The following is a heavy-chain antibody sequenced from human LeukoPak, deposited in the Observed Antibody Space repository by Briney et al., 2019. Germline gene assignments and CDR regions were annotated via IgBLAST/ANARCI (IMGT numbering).Heavy chain of an antibody. CDR2: LNTDGSST. J-gene: IGHJ2*01. Sequence: GGSLRLSCAASGFTFSNFWMHWVRQAPGKGLVWVSRLNTDGSSTTYADSVKGRFTISRDNSKNTEYLQMNSLRAEDTAVYYCAKDIVVVPAPVGYFDLWGRGTLVTVSS. D-gene: IGHD2-2*01. CDR1: GFTFSNFW. V-gene: IGHV3-74*01. CDR3: AKDIVVVPAPVGYFDL.